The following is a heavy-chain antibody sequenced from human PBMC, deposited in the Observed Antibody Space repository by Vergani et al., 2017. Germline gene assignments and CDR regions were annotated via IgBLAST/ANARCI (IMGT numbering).Heavy chain of an antibody. CDR2: ISYDGSNK. Sequence: VQLVESGGGLVQPGGSLRLSCAASGFTFSSYAMHWVRQAPGKGLEWVAVISYDGSNKYYADSVKGRFTISRDNSKNTLYLQMNSLRAEDTAVYYCARDSGRYYDILTGYFQYYFDYWGQGTLVTVSS. D-gene: IGHD3-9*01. CDR3: ARDSGRYYDILTGYFQYYFDY. V-gene: IGHV3-30-3*01. J-gene: IGHJ4*02. CDR1: GFTFSSYA.